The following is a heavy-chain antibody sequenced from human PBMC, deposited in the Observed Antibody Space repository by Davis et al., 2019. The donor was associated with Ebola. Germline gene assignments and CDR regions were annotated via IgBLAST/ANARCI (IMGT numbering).Heavy chain of an antibody. Sequence: AASVKVSCKASGYTFTGYYMHWVRQAPGQGLEWMGWINPNSGGTNYAQKFQGWVTMTRDTSISTAYMELSRLRSDDTAVYYCARHQASYDYVWGSYPNDAFDIWGQGTMVTVSS. D-gene: IGHD3-16*02. CDR2: INPNSGGT. CDR3: ARHQASYDYVWGSYPNDAFDI. CDR1: GYTFTGYY. V-gene: IGHV1-2*04. J-gene: IGHJ3*02.